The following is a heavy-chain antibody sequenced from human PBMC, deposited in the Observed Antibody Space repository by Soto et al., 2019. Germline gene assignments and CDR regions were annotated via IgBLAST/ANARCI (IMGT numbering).Heavy chain of an antibody. D-gene: IGHD6-19*01. CDR3: ASLGGGAGYSSGWYVGYYYYYGMDV. J-gene: IGHJ6*02. CDR2: IDPSDSYT. Sequence: SLKISCKVSGYCFTSYWISWVRQMPGKGLEWMGRIDPSDSYTNYSPSFQGHVTISADKSISTAYLQWSSLKASDTAMYYCASLGGGAGYSSGWYVGYYYYYGMDVWGQGTTVTVSS. V-gene: IGHV5-10-1*01. CDR1: GYCFTSYW.